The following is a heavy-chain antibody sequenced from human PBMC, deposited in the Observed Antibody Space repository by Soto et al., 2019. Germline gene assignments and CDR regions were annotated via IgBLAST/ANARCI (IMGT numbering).Heavy chain of an antibody. Sequence: SSETLSLTCSFSGGSISGYYWSWIRQPAGRRLEWIGRIYSSGSTNYSPSLRSRVTMSADTSKKQFSLRLTSVTAADTAVYYCERGQSGGSFDYWGRGTQVTVSS. V-gene: IGHV4-4*07. J-gene: IGHJ4*02. CDR2: IYSSGST. D-gene: IGHD1-26*01. CDR1: GGSISGYY. CDR3: ERGQSGGSFDY.